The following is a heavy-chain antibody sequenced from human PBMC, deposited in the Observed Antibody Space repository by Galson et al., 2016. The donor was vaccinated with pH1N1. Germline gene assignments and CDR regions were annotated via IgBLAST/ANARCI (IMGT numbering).Heavy chain of an antibody. CDR3: ARYAVTYYYDGSGYPDWYFDL. CDR2: IYPGDSDT. Sequence: QMPGKGLEWMGIIYPGDSDTRYSPSFQGQVTISADKSTSTAYLQWSSLKASDTAIYYCARYAVTYYYDGSGYPDWYFDLWGRGTLVTVSS. J-gene: IGHJ2*01. V-gene: IGHV5-51*01. D-gene: IGHD3-22*01.